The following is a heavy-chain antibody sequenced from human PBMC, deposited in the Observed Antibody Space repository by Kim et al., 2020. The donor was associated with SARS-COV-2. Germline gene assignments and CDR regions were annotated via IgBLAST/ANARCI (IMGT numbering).Heavy chain of an antibody. D-gene: IGHD2-15*01. V-gene: IGHV3-11*03. J-gene: IGHJ5*02. Sequence: GGSLRLSCAASGFTFSDYYMSWIRQAPGKGLEWVSYISSSSSYTNYADSVKGRFTISRDNAKNSLYLQMNSLRAEDTAVYYCARWVEEDIVVVGELRWFDPWGQGTLVTVSS. CDR1: GFTFSDYY. CDR3: ARWVEEDIVVVGELRWFDP. CDR2: ISSSSSYT.